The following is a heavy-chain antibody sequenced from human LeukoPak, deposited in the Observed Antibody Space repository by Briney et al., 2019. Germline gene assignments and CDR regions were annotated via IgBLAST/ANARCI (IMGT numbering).Heavy chain of an antibody. Sequence: ASVKVSCKASGYTFTSYYMHWVRQAPGQGLELMGIINPSGGSTSYAQKFQGRVTMTRDTSTSTVYMELSSLRSEDTAVYYCFAYYYGSGSSYWGQGTLVTVSS. D-gene: IGHD3-10*01. V-gene: IGHV1-46*01. CDR2: INPSGGST. J-gene: IGHJ4*02. CDR1: GYTFTSYY. CDR3: FAYYYGSGSSY.